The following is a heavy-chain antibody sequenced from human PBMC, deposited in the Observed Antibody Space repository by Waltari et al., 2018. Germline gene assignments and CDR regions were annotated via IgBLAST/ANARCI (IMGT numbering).Heavy chain of an antibody. CDR2: IYYSGST. Sequence: QLQLQESGPGLVQPTETLSLTGTVSGGSISRSSYSWGWSRQPPGQGLEWIGSIYYSGSTYSNPSLKRRVTIAVDTTKNHFSLKLSSVAAADTAVYYGAGIRSIWKSDYYYYYGMDVWGQGTTVTVSS. D-gene: IGHD6-6*01. CDR3: AGIRSIWKSDYYYYYGMDV. V-gene: IGHV4-39*01. CDR1: GGSISRSSYS. J-gene: IGHJ6*02.